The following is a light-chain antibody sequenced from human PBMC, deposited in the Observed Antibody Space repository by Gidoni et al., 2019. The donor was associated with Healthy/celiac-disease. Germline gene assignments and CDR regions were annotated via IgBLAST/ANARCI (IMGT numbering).Light chain of an antibody. CDR1: QSISSW. V-gene: IGKV1-5*01. CDR3: QQYNSYPGT. J-gene: IGKJ1*01. CDR2: DAS. Sequence: DIQMTQSPSTLSASVGDRVTITCRASQSISSWLAWYQQKPGKAPKLLIYDASSLESGVPSRFSGSGSGTEFTLTINSLQPDDFATYYCQQYNSYPGTFXQXTKVEIK.